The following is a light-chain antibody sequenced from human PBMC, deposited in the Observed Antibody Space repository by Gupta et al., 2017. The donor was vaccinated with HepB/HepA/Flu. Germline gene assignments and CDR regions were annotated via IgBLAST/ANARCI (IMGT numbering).Light chain of an antibody. V-gene: IGKV3D-20*01. CDR3: LEYDSSGQT. CDR2: DGS. J-gene: IGKJ1*01. Sequence: EIALTQSPGTVSLSPGERATLSCGASQSLPSNYVAWYQQKPCLAPRLLIYDGSSTATGIPDRSSGTGPGIGFTLSIIILEPEDFAVYYSLEYDSSGQTFGQGTKLEIK. CDR1: QSLPSNY.